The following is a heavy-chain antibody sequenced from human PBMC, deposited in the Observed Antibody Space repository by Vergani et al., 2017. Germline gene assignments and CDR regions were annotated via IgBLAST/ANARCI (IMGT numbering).Heavy chain of an antibody. CDR1: GGPFSSYA. V-gene: IGHV1-69*04. CDR2: IIPILGIA. Sequence: QVQRVQPGAEVKKPGSSVKVSCKASGGPFSSYAISWVRKAPGQGLEWMGRIIPILGIANYAQKFQGRVTITADKSTSTAYMELSSLRSEDSAVYYCSTGYCISTSGYSRCYYYYMDVWGKGP. D-gene: IGHD2-2*01. CDR3: STGYCISTSGYSRCYYYYMDV. J-gene: IGHJ6*03.